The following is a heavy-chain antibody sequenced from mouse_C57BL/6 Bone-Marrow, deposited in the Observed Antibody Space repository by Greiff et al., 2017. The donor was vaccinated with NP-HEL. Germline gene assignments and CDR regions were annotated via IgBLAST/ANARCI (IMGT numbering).Heavy chain of an antibody. CDR3: ARHERGWPYDGYYGFAY. CDR2: FYPGSGSI. CDR1: GYTFTEYT. J-gene: IGHJ3*01. V-gene: IGHV1-62-2*01. D-gene: IGHD2-3*01. Sequence: QVQLQQSGAELVKPGASVKLSCKASGYTFTEYTIHWVKQRSGQGLEWIGWFYPGSGSIKYNEKFKDKATLTADKSSSTVYMELSRLTSEDSAVYFCARHERGWPYDGYYGFAYWGQGTLVTVSA.